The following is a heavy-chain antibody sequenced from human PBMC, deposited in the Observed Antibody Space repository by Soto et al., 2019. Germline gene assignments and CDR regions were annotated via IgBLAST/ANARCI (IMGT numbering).Heavy chain of an antibody. D-gene: IGHD2-2*01. CDR3: ARAPPINYCSSTSCYAGTIDY. V-gene: IGHV1-3*01. Sequence: ASVKVSCKASGYTFTSYAMHWVRQAPGQRLEWMGWINAGNGNTKYSQKFQGRVTITRDTSASTAYMELSSLRSEDTAVYYCARAPPINYCSSTSCYAGTIDYWGQGTLVTVSS. J-gene: IGHJ4*02. CDR1: GYTFTSYA. CDR2: INAGNGNT.